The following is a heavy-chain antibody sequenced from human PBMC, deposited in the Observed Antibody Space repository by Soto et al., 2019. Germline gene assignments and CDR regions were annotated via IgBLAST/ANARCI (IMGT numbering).Heavy chain of an antibody. V-gene: IGHV4-39*01. J-gene: IGHJ6*02. Sequence: SETLSLTCTVSGGSISSSSYYWGWIRQPPGKGLEWIGSIYYSGSTYYNPSLKSRVTISVDTSKNQFSLKLSSVTAADTAVYYCARRRVSRELRHYYYPMDVWGQGTTVT. CDR2: IYYSGST. CDR3: ARRRVSRELRHYYYPMDV. CDR1: GGSISSSSYY. D-gene: IGHD1-26*01.